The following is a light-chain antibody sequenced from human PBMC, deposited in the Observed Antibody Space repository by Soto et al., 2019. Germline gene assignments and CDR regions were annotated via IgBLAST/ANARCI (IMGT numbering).Light chain of an antibody. J-gene: IGKJ3*01. CDR3: QQFANYPRT. CDR2: GAS. V-gene: IGKV1-9*01. Sequence: DIQLTQSPSFLSAAVGDRVTITCRASQGINSDLAWYQQKPGQAPKLLMYGASTLQSGVPSRFSGSGSGTDFTLTISSLQTEDFATYYCQQFANYPRTLGPGTKVDIK. CDR1: QGINSD.